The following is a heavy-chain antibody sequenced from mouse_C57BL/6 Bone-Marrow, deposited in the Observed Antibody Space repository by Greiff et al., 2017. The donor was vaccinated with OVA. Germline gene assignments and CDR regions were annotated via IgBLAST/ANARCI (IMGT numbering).Heavy chain of an antibody. CDR1: GYTFTSYW. D-gene: IGHD2-1*01. CDR2: IDPSDSYT. Sequence: VQLQQPGAELVKPGASVKLSCKASGYTFTSYWMQWVKQRPGQGLEWIGEIDPSDSYTNYNQKFKGKATLTVDTSSSTAYMQLSSLTSEDSAVYYCARVGDGNYKAWFAYWGQGTLVTVSA. CDR3: ARVGDGNYKAWFAY. V-gene: IGHV1-50*01. J-gene: IGHJ3*01.